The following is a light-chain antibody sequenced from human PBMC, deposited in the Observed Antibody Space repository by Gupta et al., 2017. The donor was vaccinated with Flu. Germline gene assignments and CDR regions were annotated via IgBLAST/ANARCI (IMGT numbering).Light chain of an antibody. Sequence: DIQMTQSPSSLSASVGDRVTITCRASQSINFNLNWYQQKPRKAPKLLIYAASTLQRGGLSRFSGSGDGTESNVTISSRQPEDYESYYCQQRHRKYGMVTFGHGTTVDIK. CDR1: QSINFN. V-gene: IGKV1-39*01. J-gene: IGKJ3*01. CDR2: AAS. CDR3: QQRHRKYGMVT.